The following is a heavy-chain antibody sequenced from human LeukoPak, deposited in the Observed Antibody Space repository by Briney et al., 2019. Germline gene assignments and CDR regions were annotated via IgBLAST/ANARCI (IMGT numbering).Heavy chain of an antibody. V-gene: IGHV3-30*03. CDR2: ISYDGSNK. CDR1: GIKFSYSA. D-gene: IGHD6-13*01. Sequence: GSLRLSCAASGIKFSYSAMHWVRQAPGKGLQWVALISYDGSNKDYVDSVKGRFTISRDNSKNALYLQMNSLRPEDTAIYYCARGVAAAGTWSFDYWGQGSLVTVSS. J-gene: IGHJ4*02. CDR3: ARGVAAAGTWSFDY.